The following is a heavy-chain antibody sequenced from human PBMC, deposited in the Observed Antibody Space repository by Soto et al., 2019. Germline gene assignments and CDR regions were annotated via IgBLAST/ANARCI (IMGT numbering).Heavy chain of an antibody. CDR3: ARDRVGSYYAAYFDY. Sequence: EVQLVESGGGLVKPGGSLRLSCAASGFTFSSYSMNWVRQAPGKGLEWVSSISSSSSYIYYADSVKGRFTISRDNAKNSLYLQMNSLRAEDTAVYYCARDRVGSYYAAYFDYCGQGTLVAVSS. CDR1: GFTFSSYS. CDR2: ISSSSSYI. V-gene: IGHV3-21*01. J-gene: IGHJ4*02. D-gene: IGHD1-26*01.